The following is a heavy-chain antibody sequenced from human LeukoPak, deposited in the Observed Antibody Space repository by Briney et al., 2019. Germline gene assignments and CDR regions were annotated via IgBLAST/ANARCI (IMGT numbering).Heavy chain of an antibody. J-gene: IGHJ4*02. Sequence: GGSLRLSCAASGFTVSTYAMRWVRQAPVKGLEWVSSISASGATTWYADSVQGRFSIFRDKSKNTLYLQMNNLRDEDTAVYYCATGRPKTLEFWGQGTLVTVSS. D-gene: IGHD3-10*01. CDR1: GFTVSTYA. V-gene: IGHV3-23*01. CDR2: ISASGATT. CDR3: ATGRPKTLEF.